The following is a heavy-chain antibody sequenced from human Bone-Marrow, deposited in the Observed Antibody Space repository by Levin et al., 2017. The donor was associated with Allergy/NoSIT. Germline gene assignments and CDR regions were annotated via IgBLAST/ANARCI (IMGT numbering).Heavy chain of an antibody. J-gene: IGHJ4*01. V-gene: IGHV4-39*07. CDR3: ARVHIGLMKAGPFDF. CDR1: GGSISTISSY. Sequence: SETLSLTCNVSGGSISTISSYWGWIRQPPGKGLEWIGNIFYSGSGNIYYNPSLKSRVTMSIDASKSQFSLRLRSVTAADTAIYYCARVHIGLMKAGPFDFWGQGSPVTVSS. CDR2: IFYSGSGNI. D-gene: IGHD2-21*01.